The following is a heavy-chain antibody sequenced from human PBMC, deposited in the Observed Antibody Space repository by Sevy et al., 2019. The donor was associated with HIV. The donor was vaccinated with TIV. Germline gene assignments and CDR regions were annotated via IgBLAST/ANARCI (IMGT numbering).Heavy chain of an antibody. V-gene: IGHV1-2*06. J-gene: IGHJ4*02. D-gene: IGHD2-15*01. CDR1: GYTFTGYY. CDR3: ARFPYCSGGSCRSRIDY. Sequence: ASVKVSCKASGYTFTGYYMHWVRQAPGQGLEWMGRINPNSGGTNYAQKFQGRVTMTRDTSISTAYMELSRLRSDDTAVYYCARFPYCSGGSCRSRIDYRGQGTLVTVSS. CDR2: INPNSGGT.